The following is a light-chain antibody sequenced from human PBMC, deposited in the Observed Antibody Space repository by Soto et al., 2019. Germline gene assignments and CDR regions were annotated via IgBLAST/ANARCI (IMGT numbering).Light chain of an antibody. Sequence: DIQMTQSPSSLSASVGDRVTITCRASQGISDFLAWYQQKPGRAPQLLIYGATTLQSGVPSRFSGSGSGTDFTLTIASLQPEDVATYYCQKYNSDPLTFGGGTKVEIK. CDR2: GAT. J-gene: IGKJ4*01. CDR1: QGISDF. V-gene: IGKV1-27*01. CDR3: QKYNSDPLT.